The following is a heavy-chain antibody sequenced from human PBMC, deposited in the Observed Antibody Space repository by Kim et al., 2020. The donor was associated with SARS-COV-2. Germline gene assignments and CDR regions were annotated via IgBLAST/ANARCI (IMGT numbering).Heavy chain of an antibody. CDR1: GFTVGSNY. D-gene: IGHD4-17*01. J-gene: IGHJ1*01. CDR3: ARVSGFGHDYGDYGEFQH. CDR2: IYSGGST. Sequence: GGSLRLSCAASGFTVGSNYMSWVRQAPGKGLEWVSVIYSGGSTYYADSVKGRFTISRDNSKNTLYLQMNSLRAEDTAVYYCARVSGFGHDYGDYGEFQHWGQGTLVTVSS. V-gene: IGHV3-53*01.